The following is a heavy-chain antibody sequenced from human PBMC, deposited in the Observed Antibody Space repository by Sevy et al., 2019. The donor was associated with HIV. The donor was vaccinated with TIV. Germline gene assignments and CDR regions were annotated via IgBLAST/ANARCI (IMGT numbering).Heavy chain of an antibody. CDR2: INPSGGST. D-gene: IGHD3-22*01. V-gene: IGHV1-46*01. J-gene: IGHJ4*02. Sequence: ASVKVSCKASGYTFTSYYMHWVRQAPGQGLEWMGIINPSGGSTSYAQKFQGRVTMTRDTSTSTVYMELSSLRSEDTAVYYCARDMASIDSSGYSSHFDYWGQRTLVTVSS. CDR1: GYTFTSYY. CDR3: ARDMASIDSSGYSSHFDY.